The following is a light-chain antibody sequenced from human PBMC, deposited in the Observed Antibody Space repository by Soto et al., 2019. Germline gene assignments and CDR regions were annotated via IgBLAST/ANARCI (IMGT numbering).Light chain of an antibody. V-gene: IGKV3-15*01. Sequence: IVMTQSPATLSVSPGEGATLSCRASQSVNNNLAWYQQKPGQAPRLLIYGASTRATGITARFSGSGSGTEFTLTISSLQSEDFAVYFCQHYQNWPLTFGGGTKVEIK. CDR2: GAS. CDR1: QSVNNN. CDR3: QHYQNWPLT. J-gene: IGKJ4*01.